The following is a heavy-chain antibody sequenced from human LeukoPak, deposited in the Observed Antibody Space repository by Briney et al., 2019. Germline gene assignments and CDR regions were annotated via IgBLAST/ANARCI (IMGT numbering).Heavy chain of an antibody. CDR1: GGSINSGGYY. CDR3: ARVAYGGNIYFAY. V-gene: IGHV4-31*03. J-gene: IGHJ4*02. Sequence: SETLSLTCTVSGGSINSGGYYWSWIRQHPGKGLEWIGHIYYSGSTYCNPSLRSRATISIDTSKNQFSLKLNSLTAADTAVYYCARVAYGGNIYFAYWGQGTLVTVSS. CDR2: IYYSGST. D-gene: IGHD4-23*01.